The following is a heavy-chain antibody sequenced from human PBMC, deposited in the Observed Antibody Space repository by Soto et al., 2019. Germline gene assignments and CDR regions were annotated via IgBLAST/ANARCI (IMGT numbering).Heavy chain of an antibody. D-gene: IGHD1-7*01. V-gene: IGHV3-21*01. J-gene: IGHJ5*02. CDR3: AREANYPNWFDP. CDR2: ISSRSSYI. Sequence: EVQLVESGGGLVKPGGSLRLSCAASGFTFSSYSMNWVRQAPGKGLEWVSSISSRSSYIYYADSVKGRLTISRDNAKNSLSLQMNSLRAEDTAVYYCAREANYPNWFDPWGQGTLVTVSS. CDR1: GFTFSSYS.